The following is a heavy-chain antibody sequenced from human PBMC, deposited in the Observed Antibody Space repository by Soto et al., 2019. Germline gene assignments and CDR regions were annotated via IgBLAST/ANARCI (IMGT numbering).Heavy chain of an antibody. Sequence: SETLSLTCTVSGGSISSGGYYWSRIRQHPGKGLEWIGYIYYSGSTYYNPSLKSRVTISVDTSKNQFSLKLSSVTAADTAVYYCARDQRGPTHWFDPWGQGTLVTVSS. V-gene: IGHV4-31*03. CDR1: GGSISSGGYY. J-gene: IGHJ5*02. CDR3: ARDQRGPTHWFDP. D-gene: IGHD3-10*01. CDR2: IYYSGST.